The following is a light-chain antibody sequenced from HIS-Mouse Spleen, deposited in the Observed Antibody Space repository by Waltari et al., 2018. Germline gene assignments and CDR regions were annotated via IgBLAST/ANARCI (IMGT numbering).Light chain of an antibody. Sequence: QSALTQPASVSGSPEQSITISCTGTSSEVGGYNYVSWYPQHPGKAPKLMSYEVNNRPSGVYNRFSGSKSGNTASLTISGLQAEDESDYYCSSYTSSSTLVFGGGTKLTVL. J-gene: IGLJ2*01. V-gene: IGLV2-14*01. CDR1: SSEVGGYNY. CDR2: EVN. CDR3: SSYTSSSTLV.